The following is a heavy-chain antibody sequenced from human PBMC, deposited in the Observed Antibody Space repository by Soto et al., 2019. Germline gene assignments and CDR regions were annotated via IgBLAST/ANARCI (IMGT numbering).Heavy chain of an antibody. J-gene: IGHJ4*01. CDR1: GDSVSSNSAG. D-gene: IGHD1-26*01. V-gene: IGHV6-1*01. CDR3: ARGEQYSGRIFDY. CDR2: TYYRSKWYY. Sequence: QTLSLTCAITGDSVSSNSAGWSWVRQSPSRGLEWLGRTYYRSKWYYEYAVSVRGRITINPDTSKNQYSLQLNSVTPEDTAVYFCARGEQYSGRIFDYWGQGTLVTVSS.